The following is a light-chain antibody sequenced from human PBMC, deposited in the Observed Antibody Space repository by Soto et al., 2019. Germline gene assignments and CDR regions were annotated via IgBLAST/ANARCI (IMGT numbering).Light chain of an antibody. V-gene: IGKV1-5*01. J-gene: IGKJ1*01. Sequence: DIQMTQYTSTLSASVGDRVTITCRASQSISSWLAWYQQKPGKAPKLLIYDASSLESGVPSRFSGSGSGTEFTLTISSLQPDDFATYYCQQYNSYWTFGQGTKVDI. CDR1: QSISSW. CDR2: DAS. CDR3: QQYNSYWT.